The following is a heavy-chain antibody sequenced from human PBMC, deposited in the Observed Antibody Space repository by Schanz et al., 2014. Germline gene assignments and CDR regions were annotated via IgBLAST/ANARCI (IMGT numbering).Heavy chain of an antibody. CDR2: IYHTGST. D-gene: IGHD3-10*01. CDR1: GGSFSGYY. Sequence: QVQLQQWGAGLLKPSETLSLTFGVFGGSFSGYYWSWIRQPPGKGLEWLGEIYHTGSTNYNPTLKSRVAISVDTSKSQFSLKLSSVTAADTAVYYCARGGYGSGSYREFDYWGQGTLVTVSS. J-gene: IGHJ4*02. CDR3: ARGGYGSGSYREFDY. V-gene: IGHV4-34*01.